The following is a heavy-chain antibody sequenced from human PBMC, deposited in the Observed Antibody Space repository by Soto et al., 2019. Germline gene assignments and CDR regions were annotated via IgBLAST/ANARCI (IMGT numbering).Heavy chain of an antibody. CDR2: IYWDDDK. D-gene: IGHD2-15*01. V-gene: IGHV2-5*02. J-gene: IGHJ5*02. CDR1: GFSLSTTGVG. Sequence: QITLKESGPTLVKPTQTLSLTCTFSGFSLSTTGVGVGWIRQPPGKALEWLALIYWDDDKRYSPSLKSRLTIPKDTSKNQVVLTMTHMDPVDTATYYCAHRNTCSGGTCYSFSYNWFDPWGQGTLVTVSS. CDR3: AHRNTCSGGTCYSFSYNWFDP.